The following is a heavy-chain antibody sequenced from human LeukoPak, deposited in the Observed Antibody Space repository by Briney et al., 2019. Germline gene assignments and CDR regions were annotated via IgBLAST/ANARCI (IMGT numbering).Heavy chain of an antibody. CDR3: AREALIAAARGAFDI. Sequence: ASVKVSCKVSGYTLTELSMHWVRQAPGQGLEWMGWINPNSGGTNYAQKFQGWVTMTRDTSISTAYMELSRLRSDDTAVYYCAREALIAAARGAFDIWGQGTMVTVSS. CDR2: INPNSGGT. J-gene: IGHJ3*02. V-gene: IGHV1-2*04. CDR1: GYTLTELS. D-gene: IGHD6-13*01.